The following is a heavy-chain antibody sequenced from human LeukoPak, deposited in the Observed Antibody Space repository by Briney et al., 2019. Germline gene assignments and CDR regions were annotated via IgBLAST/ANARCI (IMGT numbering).Heavy chain of an antibody. J-gene: IGHJ4*02. Sequence: PGGSLRLSCAASGFTFSSYWMSWVRQAPGKGLEWVANIKQDGSEKYYVDSVKGRFTISRDNAKNSLYLQMNSLRAEDTAVYYCVRVSRSFFHALDYWGQGTLVTVSS. CDR3: VRVSRSFFHALDY. CDR1: GFTFSSYW. D-gene: IGHD3-16*01. CDR2: IKQDGSEK. V-gene: IGHV3-7*01.